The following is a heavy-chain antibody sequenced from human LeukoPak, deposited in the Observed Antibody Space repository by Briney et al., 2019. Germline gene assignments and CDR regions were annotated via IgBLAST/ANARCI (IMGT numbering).Heavy chain of an antibody. CDR3: ARDGLNYYDSSGYYGWFDP. V-gene: IGHV4-39*07. CDR2: IYYSGST. Sequence: SETLSLTCTVSGGSISSSSYYWGWIRQPPGKGLEWIGSIYYSGSTYYNPSLKSRVTISVDTSKNQFSLKLSSVTAADTAVYYCARDGLNYYDSSGYYGWFDPWGQGTLVTVSS. D-gene: IGHD3-22*01. J-gene: IGHJ5*02. CDR1: GGSISSSSYY.